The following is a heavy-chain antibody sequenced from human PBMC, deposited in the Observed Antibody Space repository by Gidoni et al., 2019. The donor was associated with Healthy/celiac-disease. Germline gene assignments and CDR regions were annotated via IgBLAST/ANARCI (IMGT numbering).Heavy chain of an antibody. CDR2: IYYSGST. CDR3: ARTLTFGAFDI. Sequence: QVQLQESGPGLVKPSETLSLTCTVSGGSISSYYWSWIRQPPGKGLEWIGYIYYSGSTNYNPSLKSRVTISVDTSKNQFSLKLSSVTAADTAVYYCARTLTFGAFDIWGQGTMVTVSS. J-gene: IGHJ3*02. CDR1: GGSISSYY. D-gene: IGHD3-16*01. V-gene: IGHV4-59*08.